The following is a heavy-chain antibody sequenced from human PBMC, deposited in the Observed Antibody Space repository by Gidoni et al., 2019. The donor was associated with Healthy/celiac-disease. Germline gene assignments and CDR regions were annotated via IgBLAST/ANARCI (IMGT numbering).Heavy chain of an antibody. J-gene: IGHJ4*02. Sequence: EVQLVESGGGLVKPGGSLRLSCAASGFTFSNAWMSWVRQAPGKGLEWVGRIKSKTDGGTTDYAAPVKGRFTISRDDSKNTLYLQMNSLKTEDTAVYYCTTRDRYNWNYQTWPEPRIDYWGQGTLVTVSS. V-gene: IGHV3-15*01. CDR1: GFTFSNAW. CDR2: IKSKTDGGTT. CDR3: TTRDRYNWNYQTWPEPRIDY. D-gene: IGHD1-7*01.